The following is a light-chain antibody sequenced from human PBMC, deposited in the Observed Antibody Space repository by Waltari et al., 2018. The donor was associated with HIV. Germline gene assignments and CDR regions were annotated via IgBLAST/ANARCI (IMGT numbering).Light chain of an antibody. CDR3: AAWDDSLNGPV. CDR2: SNN. CDR1: SSNIGSNT. Sequence: QSVLTQPPSASGTPGQRVTISCSGSSSNIGSNTVNWYQQPPGTAPKLLIYSNNQRPYGVPDRFSGSKSGTSASLAISGLQSEDEADYYCAAWDDSLNGPVFGGGTKLTVL. J-gene: IGLJ2*01. V-gene: IGLV1-44*01.